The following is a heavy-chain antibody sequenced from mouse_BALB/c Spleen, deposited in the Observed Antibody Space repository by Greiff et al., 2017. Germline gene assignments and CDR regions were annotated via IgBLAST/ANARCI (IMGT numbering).Heavy chain of an antibody. CDR1: GFTFSDYY. J-gene: IGHJ4*01. V-gene: IGHV5-4*02. D-gene: IGHD1-1*01. CDR2: ISDGGSYT. Sequence: EVQRVESGGGLVKPGGSLKLSCAASGFTFSDYYMYWVRQTPEKRLEWVATISDGGSYTYYPDSVKGRFTISRDNAKNNLYLQMSSLKSEDTAMYYCARELRGYYAMDYWGQGTSVTVSS. CDR3: ARELRGYYAMDY.